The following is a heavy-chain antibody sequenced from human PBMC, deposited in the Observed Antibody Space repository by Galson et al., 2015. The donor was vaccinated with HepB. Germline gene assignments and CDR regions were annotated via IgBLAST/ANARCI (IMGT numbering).Heavy chain of an antibody. D-gene: IGHD6-13*01. J-gene: IGHJ4*02. CDR2: ISADNGNT. V-gene: IGHV1-18*01. CDR3: ARLFKGYTSSWFDY. Sequence: SVKVSCKASGYTFTSYDLTWVRQAPGQGLEWMGWISADNGNTNYAQKLQGRVIMTTDTSTSTAYMELRSLTSDDTAMYYCARLFKGYTSSWFDYRGQGTLVSVSS. CDR1: GYTFTSYD.